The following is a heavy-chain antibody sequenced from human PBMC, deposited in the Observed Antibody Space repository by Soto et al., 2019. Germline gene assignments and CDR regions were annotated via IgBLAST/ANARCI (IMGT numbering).Heavy chain of an antibody. CDR3: ARGRYSSSWYRRNPYFDY. J-gene: IGHJ4*02. D-gene: IGHD6-13*01. Sequence: NPSETLSLTCAVYGGSFSGYYWSWIRQPPGKGLEWIGEINHSGSTNYNPSLKSRVTISVDTSKNQFSLKLSSVTAADTAVYYCARGRYSSSWYRRNPYFDYWGQGTLVTVSS. CDR1: GGSFSGYY. CDR2: INHSGST. V-gene: IGHV4-34*01.